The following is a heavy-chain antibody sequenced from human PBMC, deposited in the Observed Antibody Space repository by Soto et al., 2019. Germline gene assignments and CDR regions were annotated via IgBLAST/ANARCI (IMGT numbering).Heavy chain of an antibody. Sequence: EVQLVESGGSFVKPGGSLRLSCVASDFTFSNAWMDCVRQVPGKGLEWVVRIKKDRDGGTADDAPPVKGRFIISRDDSKNTLYVQMNSLKIANHGVYYCTTDVAGEVDAFDLWGQGTMVTVSS. CDR2: IKKDRDGGTA. CDR3: TTDVAGEVDAFDL. J-gene: IGHJ3*01. D-gene: IGHD3-16*01. V-gene: IGHV3-15*07. CDR1: DFTFSNAW.